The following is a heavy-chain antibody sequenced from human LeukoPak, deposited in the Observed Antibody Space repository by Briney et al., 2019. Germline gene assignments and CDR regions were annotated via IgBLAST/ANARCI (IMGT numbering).Heavy chain of an antibody. CDR2: ISWDESTT. CDR3: ARGPNRWWVVSRNWGMDV. V-gene: IGHV3-43*01. J-gene: IGHJ6*02. D-gene: IGHD2-15*01. Sequence: GGSLRLSCAASGLSIGDNSMHWVRQAPGKGLEWVSLISWDESTTYYSDSVKGRFTVSRDSSKNSLHLQMNSLRTEDTALYYCARGPNRWWVVSRNWGMDVWGQGTTVTVSS. CDR1: GLSIGDNS.